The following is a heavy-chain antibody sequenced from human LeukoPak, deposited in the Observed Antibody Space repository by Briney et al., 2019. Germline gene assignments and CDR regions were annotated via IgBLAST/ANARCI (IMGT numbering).Heavy chain of an antibody. CDR2: IYYSGST. J-gene: IGHJ4*02. CDR3: ARGTRHFDY. Sequence: SETLSLTCTVSGGSISSSSYYWGWIRQPPGKGLEWIGNIYYSGSTYYNPSLKSRVTISVDTSKNQFSLKLSSVTAADTAVYYCARGTRHFDYWGQGTLVTVSS. CDR1: GGSISSSSYY. D-gene: IGHD1-14*01. V-gene: IGHV4-39*07.